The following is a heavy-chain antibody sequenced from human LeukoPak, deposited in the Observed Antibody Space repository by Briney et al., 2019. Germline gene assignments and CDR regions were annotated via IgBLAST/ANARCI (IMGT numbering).Heavy chain of an antibody. CDR2: IYYTGTT. D-gene: IGHD3-10*01. CDR3: AGSAGVTGCVRYFDN. V-gene: IGHV4-39*01. CDR1: RGSITNSSCY. Sequence: SETLSLTCAVSRGSITNSSCYWGWIRQPPGKGLEWIGGIYYTGTTYYSPSLNSRITISMDTSKKQFSLRLASVTAADTAVYYCAGSAGVTGCVRYFDNWGQGTLVTVSS. J-gene: IGHJ4*02.